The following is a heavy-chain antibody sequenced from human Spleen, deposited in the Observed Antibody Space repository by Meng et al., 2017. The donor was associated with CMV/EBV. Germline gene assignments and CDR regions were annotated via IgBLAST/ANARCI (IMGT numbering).Heavy chain of an antibody. CDR2: ISSSGFST. CDR3: ANGGPYAASGY. J-gene: IGHJ4*02. V-gene: IGHV3-23*01. D-gene: IGHD3-16*01. Sequence: SCVAPEFSFSTYDMSWVRQAPGKGLEWVSSISSSGFSTYYADSVKGRFTISRDNSKNTLNLQMNSLRADDTARYYCANGGPYAASGYWGQGTLVTVSS. CDR1: EFSFSTYD.